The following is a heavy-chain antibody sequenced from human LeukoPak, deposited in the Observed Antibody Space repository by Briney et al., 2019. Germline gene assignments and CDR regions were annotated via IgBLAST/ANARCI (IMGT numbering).Heavy chain of an antibody. D-gene: IGHD1-26*01. J-gene: IGHJ5*02. CDR3: ARDEWELPWFDP. CDR1: GGSISSGGYY. Sequence: SQTLSLTCTVSGGSISSGGYYWSWIRQPPGKGLEWIGYIYYSGSTNYNPSLKSRVTISVDTSKNQFSLKLSSVTAADTAVYYCARDEWELPWFDPWGQGTLVTVSS. CDR2: IYYSGST. V-gene: IGHV4-61*08.